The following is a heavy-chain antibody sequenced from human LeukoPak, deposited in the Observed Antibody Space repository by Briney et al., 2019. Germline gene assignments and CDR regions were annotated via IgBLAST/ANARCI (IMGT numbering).Heavy chain of an antibody. CDR1: GFTFSSYS. CDR3: ARSDYYDSSAQGAVDY. CDR2: ISNSSSYI. D-gene: IGHD3-22*01. Sequence: PGGSLRLSCAASGFTFSSYSMNWVRQAPGKGLEWVSSISNSSSYIYYADSVKGRFTISRDNAKNSLYLQMNSLRAEDTAVYYCARSDYYDSSAQGAVDYWGQGTLVTVSS. J-gene: IGHJ4*02. V-gene: IGHV3-21*01.